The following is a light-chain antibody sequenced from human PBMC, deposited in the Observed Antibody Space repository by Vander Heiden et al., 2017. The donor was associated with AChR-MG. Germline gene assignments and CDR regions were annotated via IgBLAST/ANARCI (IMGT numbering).Light chain of an antibody. CDR2: AAS. CDR3: QLYNNWPPA. CDR1: QSVGSN. J-gene: IGKJ1*01. V-gene: IGKV3-15*01. Sequence: EIVMTPSPTTLSVSPGERATLSCRASQSVGSNLAWYQQKPGQAPRLLIYAASTRATGIPARFSGSGSGTEFTLTVGSLQSEDFAVYYCQLYNNWPPAFGQGTKVEIK.